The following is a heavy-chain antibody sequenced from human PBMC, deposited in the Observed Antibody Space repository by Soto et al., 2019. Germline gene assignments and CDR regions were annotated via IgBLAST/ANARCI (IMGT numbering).Heavy chain of an antibody. Sequence: PGGSLRLSCAASGFTFSRYAMHWIRQAPGKGLEWVAVISYDGSNKYYADSVKGRFTISRDNSKNTLYLRMNSLRAEDTAVYYCARDGVDGTTLYFDYWGQGTLVTVSS. CDR2: ISYDGSNK. CDR3: ARDGVDGTTLYFDY. J-gene: IGHJ4*02. D-gene: IGHD1-1*01. V-gene: IGHV3-30-3*01. CDR1: GFTFSRYA.